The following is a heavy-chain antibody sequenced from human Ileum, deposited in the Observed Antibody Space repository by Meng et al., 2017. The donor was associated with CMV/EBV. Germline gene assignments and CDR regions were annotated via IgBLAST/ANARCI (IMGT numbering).Heavy chain of an antibody. CDR3: AREGFSNFDY. CDR1: RLTFNGYG. J-gene: IGHJ4*02. Sequence: GGSLRPSCAASRLTFNGYGLHWVRQAPGKGLEWVAFIGSDGSIKRYSDSVKGRFNISRDNSKNTLWLQMHSLGPEDTALYYCAREGFSNFDYWGQGTLVTVSS. D-gene: IGHD4-11*01. CDR2: IGSDGSIK. V-gene: IGHV3-30*02.